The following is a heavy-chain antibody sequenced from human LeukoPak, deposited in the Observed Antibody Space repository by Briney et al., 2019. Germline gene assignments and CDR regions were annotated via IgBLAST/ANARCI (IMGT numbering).Heavy chain of an antibody. CDR1: GFTFSSYA. CDR3: ARVRLLWFGELPDV. CDR2: ISYDGSNK. D-gene: IGHD3-10*01. J-gene: IGHJ6*04. V-gene: IGHV3-30*04. Sequence: HPGGSLRLSCAASGFTFSSYAMHWVRQAPGKGLEWVAVISYDGSNKYYADSVKGRFTISRDNSKSTLYLQMNSLRAEDTAVYYCARVRLLWFGELPDVWGKGTTVTVSS.